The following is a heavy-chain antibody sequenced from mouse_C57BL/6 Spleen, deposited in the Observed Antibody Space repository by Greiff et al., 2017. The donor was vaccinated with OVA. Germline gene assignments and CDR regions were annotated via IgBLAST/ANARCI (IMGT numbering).Heavy chain of an antibody. J-gene: IGHJ2*01. V-gene: IGHV1-72*01. D-gene: IGHD1-1*01. CDR3: ARSSYYGSSYSFDY. CDR1: GYTFTSYW. Sequence: QVHVKQPGAELVKPGASVKLSCKASGYTFTSYWMHWVKQRPGRGLEWIGRIDPNSGGTKYNEKFKSKATLTVDKPSSTAYMQLSSLTSEDSAVYDCARSSYYGSSYSFDYWGQGTTLTVSS. CDR2: IDPNSGGT.